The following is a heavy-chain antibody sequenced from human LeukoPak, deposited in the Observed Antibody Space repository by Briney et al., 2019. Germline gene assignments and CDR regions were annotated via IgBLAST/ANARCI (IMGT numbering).Heavy chain of an antibody. Sequence: PGGSLRLSCAASGFTVSSNYMSWVRQAPGKGLEWVAVIAYDGSNKYYADSVKGRLTVSRDNFNNTVYLQMNSLRAEDTAVYYCTRAHGRFLEWPPYDYWGQGTLVTVSS. CDR1: GFTVSSNY. CDR3: TRAHGRFLEWPPYDY. D-gene: IGHD3-3*01. CDR2: IAYDGSNK. J-gene: IGHJ4*02. V-gene: IGHV3-30*03.